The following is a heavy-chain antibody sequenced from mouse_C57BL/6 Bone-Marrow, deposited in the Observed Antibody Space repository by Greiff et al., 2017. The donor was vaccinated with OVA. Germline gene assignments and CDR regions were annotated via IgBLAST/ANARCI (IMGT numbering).Heavy chain of an antibody. Sequence: QVQLQQSGAELVRPGTSVKVSCKASGYAFTNYLIEWVKQRPGQGLEWIGVINPGSGGTNYNEKLKGKAPLTADKSSSTAYMQLSSLTSEDSAVYFGAREDYCDWCQGTTLTVSS. CDR3: AREDYCD. D-gene: IGHD1-1*02. CDR1: GYAFTNYL. CDR2: INPGSGGT. J-gene: IGHJ2*01. V-gene: IGHV1-54*01.